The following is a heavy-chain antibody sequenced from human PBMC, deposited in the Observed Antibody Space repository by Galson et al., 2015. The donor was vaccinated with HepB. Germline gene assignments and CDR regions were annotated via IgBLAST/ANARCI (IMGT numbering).Heavy chain of an antibody. CDR2: ISASGIST. D-gene: IGHD4-17*01. J-gene: IGHJ4*02. V-gene: IGHV3-23*01. Sequence: SLRLSCAASGFTFNTYAMNWVRQAPWKGLEWVSAISASGISTYYADSVRGRFTISRDNSKNTLYLQMDIVEAEDTAIYYCAKDGTYYDYGDSYFDSWGQGALVSVST. CDR3: AKDGTYYDYGDSYFDS. CDR1: GFTFNTYA.